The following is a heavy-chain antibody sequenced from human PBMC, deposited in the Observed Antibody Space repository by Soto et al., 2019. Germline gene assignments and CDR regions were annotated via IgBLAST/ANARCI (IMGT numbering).Heavy chain of an antibody. CDR2: VSVYNGKS. V-gene: IGHV1-18*01. CDR1: GYIFSNYG. J-gene: IGHJ4*02. CDR3: ARASAIGVTTTSY. Sequence: GASVKVSCKASGYIFSNYGISWMRQVPGQGLEWMGWVSVYNGKSNYTQKFQGRVTMTTDTSTNTAYMELRSLRSDDTAVYYCARASAIGVTTTSYWSQGTGVTDSS. D-gene: IGHD3-22*01.